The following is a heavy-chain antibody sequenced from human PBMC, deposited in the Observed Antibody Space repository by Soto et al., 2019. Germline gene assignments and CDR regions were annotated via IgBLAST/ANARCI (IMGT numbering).Heavy chain of an antibody. D-gene: IGHD5-18*01. Sequence: ASVKFSCKASGYTFTNNDVTWVRQATGQGLDCMGWMNPGSGDTGYAQKFQGRVTMKRDISIATAYMELTSLRSEDTAIYYCARMASFGSLNWFDPWGQGTLVTVSS. J-gene: IGHJ5*02. CDR2: MNPGSGDT. CDR1: GYTFTNND. V-gene: IGHV1-8*01. CDR3: ARMASFGSLNWFDP.